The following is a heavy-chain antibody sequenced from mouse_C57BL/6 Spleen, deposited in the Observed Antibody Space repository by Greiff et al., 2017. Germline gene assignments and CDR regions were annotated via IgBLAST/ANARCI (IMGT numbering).Heavy chain of an antibody. Sequence: QVQLQQPGAELVKPGASVKVSCKASGYTFTSYWMHWVKQRPGQGLEWIGRIHPSDSDTNYNQKFKGKAKLTVDKSSSTAYMQLSSLTSEEASVYYCAINGDSNYSDYWGQGTTLTVSS. D-gene: IGHD2-5*01. V-gene: IGHV1-74*01. CDR2: IHPSDSDT. CDR3: AINGDSNYSDY. J-gene: IGHJ2*01. CDR1: GYTFTSYW.